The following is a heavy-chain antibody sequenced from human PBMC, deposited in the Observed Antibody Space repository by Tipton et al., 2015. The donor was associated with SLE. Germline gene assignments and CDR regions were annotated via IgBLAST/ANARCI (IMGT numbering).Heavy chain of an antibody. CDR1: GFTFSSYG. Sequence: RSLRLSCAASGFTFSSYGMHWVRQAPGKGLEWVAVIWYDGSNKYYADSVKGQFTISRDNSKNTLYLQMNSLRAEDTAVYYCAKDQGGGSSYFDYWGQGTLVTVSS. CDR2: IWYDGSNK. CDR3: AKDQGGGSSYFDY. V-gene: IGHV3-33*06. J-gene: IGHJ4*02. D-gene: IGHD2-15*01.